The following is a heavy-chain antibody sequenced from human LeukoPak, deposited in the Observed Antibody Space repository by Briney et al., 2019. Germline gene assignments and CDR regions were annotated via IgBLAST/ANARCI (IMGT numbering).Heavy chain of an antibody. CDR2: ISSSGSTI. D-gene: IGHD3-22*01. Sequence: PGGSLRLSXAASGFTFSSYEMNWVRQAPGKGLEWVSYISSSGSTIHYADSVKGRFTISRDNAKNSLYLQMNSLRAEDTAVYYCARSKILYDSSGYTFDYWGQGTLVTASS. CDR3: ARSKILYDSSGYTFDY. V-gene: IGHV3-48*03. CDR1: GFTFSSYE. J-gene: IGHJ4*02.